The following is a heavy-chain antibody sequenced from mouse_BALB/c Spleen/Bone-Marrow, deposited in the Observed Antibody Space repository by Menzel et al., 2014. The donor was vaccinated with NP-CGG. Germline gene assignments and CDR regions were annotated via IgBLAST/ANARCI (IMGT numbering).Heavy chain of an antibody. D-gene: IGHD4-1*01. V-gene: IGHV14-3*02. CDR3: ATLTGTSDY. CDR1: GFNIXDTY. Sequence: EVQLQQSGAELVKPGASVKLSCTASGFNIXDTYMHWVKQRPEQGLEWIGRIDPASDYTQFDPKFQGKATITADTSSNTAYLQLSSLTSEDTAVYYCATLTGTSDYWGQGTTLTVSS. CDR2: IDPASDYT. J-gene: IGHJ2*01.